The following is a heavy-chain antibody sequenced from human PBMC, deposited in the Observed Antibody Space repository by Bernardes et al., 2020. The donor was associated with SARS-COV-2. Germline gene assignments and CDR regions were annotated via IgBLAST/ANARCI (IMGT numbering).Heavy chain of an antibody. CDR3: ARGQRGFHYMDA. J-gene: IGHJ6*03. Sequence: GGSLRLSCAASGFTVSSSDMTWVRQAPGKGLEWVSVVYVGGSTHYADSVKGRFTISRDNSKSTVYLQMNSLRIEDTAVYYCARGQRGFHYMDAWGKGTTVTVSS. CDR2: VYVGGST. CDR1: GFTVSSSD. V-gene: IGHV3-66*02.